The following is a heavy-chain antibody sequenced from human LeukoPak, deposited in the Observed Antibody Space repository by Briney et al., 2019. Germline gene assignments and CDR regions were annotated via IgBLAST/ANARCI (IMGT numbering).Heavy chain of an antibody. CDR1: GFTFSSYA. CDR2: ISYDGSNK. J-gene: IGHJ4*02. V-gene: IGHV3-30-3*01. CDR3: ARAIVFTSSFDY. Sequence: GRSLRLSCAASGFTFSSYAMHWVRQAPGKGLEWVAVISYDGSNKYYADSVKGRFTISRDNSKNTLYLQMNSLRAEDTAVYYCARAIVFTSSFDYWGQGTLVTVS. D-gene: IGHD1-26*01.